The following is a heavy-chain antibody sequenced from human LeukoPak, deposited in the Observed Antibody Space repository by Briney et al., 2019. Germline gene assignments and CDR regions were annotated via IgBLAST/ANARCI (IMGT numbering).Heavy chain of an antibody. J-gene: IGHJ6*02. CDR3: ARGYYYDSSGYYDGMDV. Sequence: ASVKVSCKASGYTFTGYYMHWVRQAPGQGLEWMGWINPNSGGTNYAQKFQGRVTMTRDTSISTAYMELSRLRSDDTAVYYCARGYYYDSSGYYDGMDVWGQGTTVTVSS. D-gene: IGHD3-22*01. CDR2: INPNSGGT. V-gene: IGHV1-2*02. CDR1: GYTFTGYY.